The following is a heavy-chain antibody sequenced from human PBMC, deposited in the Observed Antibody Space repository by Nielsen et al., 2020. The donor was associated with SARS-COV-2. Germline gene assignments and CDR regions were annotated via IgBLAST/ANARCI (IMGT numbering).Heavy chain of an antibody. CDR3: ARDLPRIAVAGDY. Sequence: GESLKISCAASGFTFSSYGMHWVRQAPGKGLEWVAVISYDGSNKYYADSVKGRFTISRDNSKNTLYLQMNSLRAEDTAVYYCARDLPRIAVAGDYWGQGTLVTVSS. CDR1: GFTFSSYG. D-gene: IGHD6-19*01. CDR2: ISYDGSNK. V-gene: IGHV3-30*03. J-gene: IGHJ4*02.